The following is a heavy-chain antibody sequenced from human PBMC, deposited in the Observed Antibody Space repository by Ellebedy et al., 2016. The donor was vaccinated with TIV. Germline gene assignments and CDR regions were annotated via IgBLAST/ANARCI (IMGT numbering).Heavy chain of an antibody. CDR1: GGSFSSHF. V-gene: IGHV4-34*01. D-gene: IGHD2-15*01. Sequence: MPGGSLRLSCVVYGGSFSSHFWTWIRQPPGKGLEWIGDVNYRGNTNYNPSLKSRVAVSVDTSKNQFSLRLTSVTAADTAMYYCVREGYCTGGICYPLFDSWGQGTLVSVSS. J-gene: IGHJ4*02. CDR2: VNYRGNT. CDR3: VREGYCTGGICYPLFDS.